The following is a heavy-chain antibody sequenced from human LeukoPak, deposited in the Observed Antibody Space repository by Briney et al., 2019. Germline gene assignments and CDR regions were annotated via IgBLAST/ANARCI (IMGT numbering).Heavy chain of an antibody. Sequence: SSETLSLTCTVSAGSISSGDYYWSWIRQPAGKGLEWIGRIYSPGTNYNYNPSLKSRVTIPIDTSKNQFSLKLTSVTAADTAVYYCARGIGTSYDSSRDAFDMWGQGTMVTVSS. J-gene: IGHJ3*02. V-gene: IGHV4-61*02. CDR3: ARGIGTSYDSSRDAFDM. CDR1: AGSISSGDYY. CDR2: IYSPGTN. D-gene: IGHD3-22*01.